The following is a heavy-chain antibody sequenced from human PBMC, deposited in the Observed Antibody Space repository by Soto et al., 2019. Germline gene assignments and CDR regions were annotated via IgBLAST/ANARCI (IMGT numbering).Heavy chain of an antibody. D-gene: IGHD6-6*01. CDR3: ARVFSSSGTGRHFDY. CDR2: IYHSGST. Sequence: SETLSLTCAVSGGSISSSNWWSWVRQPPGKGLEWIGEIYHSGSTNYNPSLKSRVTISVDKSKNQFSLKLSSVTAADTAVYYCARVFSSSGTGRHFDYWGQGTLVTVSS. J-gene: IGHJ4*02. CDR1: GGSISSSNW. V-gene: IGHV4-4*02.